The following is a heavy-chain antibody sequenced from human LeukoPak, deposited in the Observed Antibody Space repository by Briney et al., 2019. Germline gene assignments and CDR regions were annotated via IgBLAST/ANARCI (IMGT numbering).Heavy chain of an antibody. Sequence: GGPLRLSGEPPGLTFDDYGLSWVGQAPGKDLEWVSTINWNGGSTGYADSVKGRFTISRDNAKNSLYLQMNSLRAEDTALYYCARVSDISVAAYFDYWGQGTMVIVSS. CDR3: ARVSDISVAAYFDY. V-gene: IGHV3-20*04. CDR2: INWNGGST. CDR1: GLTFDDYG. J-gene: IGHJ4*02. D-gene: IGHD6-19*01.